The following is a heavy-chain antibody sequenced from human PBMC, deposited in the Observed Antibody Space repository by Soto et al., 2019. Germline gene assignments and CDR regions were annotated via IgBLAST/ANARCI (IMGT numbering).Heavy chain of an antibody. J-gene: IGHJ5*02. D-gene: IGHD3-22*01. CDR2: ISAYNGNT. CDR1: GYTFTSDG. V-gene: IGHV1-18*01. Sequence: GASVKLSCKASGYTFTSDGISWVLQAPGQGLEWMGWISAYNGNTNYAQKLQGRVTMTTDTSTSTAYMELRSLRSDDTAVYYCARDVSTTGYWFDPWGQGTLVTVS. CDR3: ARDVSTTGYWFDP.